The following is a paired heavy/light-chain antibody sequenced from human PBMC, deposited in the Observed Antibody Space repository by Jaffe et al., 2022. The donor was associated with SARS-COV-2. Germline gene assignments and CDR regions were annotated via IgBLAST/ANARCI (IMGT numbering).Light chain of an antibody. CDR3: QQFGSSLWT. J-gene: IGKJ1*01. Sequence: EIVLTQSPGTLSLSPGERATLSCRASQSVSISYLAWYQQKPGQTPRLLIYGASSRATGIPDRFSGSGSGTDFTLTISRLEPEDFAVYYCQQFGSSLWTFGQGTKVEIK. CDR1: QSVSISY. CDR2: GAS. V-gene: IGKV3-20*01.
Heavy chain of an antibody. CDR3: ARAPYSSTLGLDV. V-gene: IGHV3-53*01. CDR2: IYSSGGT. Sequence: ELVESGGGLIQPGGSLRLSCAASGFTVSNNYMNWVRQAPGKGLEWVSVIYSSGGTYYADSVKGRFTISRDNSKNTLYLQLNSLRAEDTAVYYCARAPYSSTLGLDVWGQGTTVTVSS. J-gene: IGHJ6*02. D-gene: IGHD6-13*01. CDR1: GFTVSNNY.